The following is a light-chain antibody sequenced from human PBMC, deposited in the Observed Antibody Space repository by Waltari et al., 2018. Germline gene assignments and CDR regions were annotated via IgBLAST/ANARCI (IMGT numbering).Light chain of an antibody. CDR2: EGN. V-gene: IGLV2-18*02. J-gene: IGLJ3*02. CDR1: NSDFGSYNR. CDR3: SSWTGSPV. Sequence: QSALTQPPSVSGSPGQTVTITCTGTNSDFGSYNRVSWYQKPPGTAPKLGIYEGNNRPSGVPDRFSGSKSGNTASLSISGLQAEDEADYYCSSWTGSPVFGGGTKLTVL.